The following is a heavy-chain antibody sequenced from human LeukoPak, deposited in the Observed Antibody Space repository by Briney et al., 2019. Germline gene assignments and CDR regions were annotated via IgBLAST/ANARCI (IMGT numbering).Heavy chain of an antibody. CDR1: GGSISSSSYY. V-gene: IGHV4-39*07. CDR3: ARERRYGSGSYSPYYYYYYMDV. J-gene: IGHJ6*03. Sequence: SETLSLTCTVSGGSISSSSYYWGWIRQPPGKGPEWIGSIYYSGSTYYNPSLKSRVTISVDTSKNQFSLKLSSVTAADTAVYYCARERRYGSGSYSPYYYYYYMDVWGKGTTVTISS. D-gene: IGHD3-10*01. CDR2: IYYSGST.